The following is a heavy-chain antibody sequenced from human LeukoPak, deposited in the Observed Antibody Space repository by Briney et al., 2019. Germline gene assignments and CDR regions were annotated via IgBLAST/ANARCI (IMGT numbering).Heavy chain of an antibody. CDR2: ISWDSGSK. D-gene: IGHD4-17*01. CDR1: GFTFDDYA. V-gene: IGHV3-9*01. CDR3: AKATVGRSYGDHLDS. Sequence: PGKSLRLSCAGSGFTFDDYAMHWVRQAPGKGLEWVSGISWDSGSKGYAGSVKGRFTTSRDNAKNSLYLQMNSLRAEDTAFYYCAKATVGRSYGDHLDSWGQGTLVTVSS. J-gene: IGHJ4*02.